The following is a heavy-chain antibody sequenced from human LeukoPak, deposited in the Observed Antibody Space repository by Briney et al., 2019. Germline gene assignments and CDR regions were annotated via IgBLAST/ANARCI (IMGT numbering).Heavy chain of an antibody. D-gene: IGHD2-21*01. CDR1: GITFSSYA. V-gene: IGHV3-64*01. CDR2: ISSNGGST. J-gene: IGHJ5*02. CDR3: ARGDSSTYPYNWFDP. Sequence: GGSLRLSWAASGITFSSYAMHWVRQAPGKGLEYVSAISSNGGSTYYANSVKGRFTISRDNSKNTLYLQMGSLRAEDMAVYYCARGDSSTYPYNWFDPWGQGTLVTVSS.